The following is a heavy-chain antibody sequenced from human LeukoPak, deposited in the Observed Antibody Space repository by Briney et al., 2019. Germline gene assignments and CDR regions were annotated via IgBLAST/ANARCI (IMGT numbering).Heavy chain of an antibody. V-gene: IGHV3-7*01. Sequence: GGSLRLSCAASRFTFSTYWMTWVRQAPGKGLEWVANIKYDGSGKYYADSVKGRFTISRDDAKNSLHLEMNRLRVEDTAVYYCARDLFSGSYQEDFWGQGTLVTVSS. J-gene: IGHJ4*02. CDR1: RFTFSTYW. CDR3: ARDLFSGSYQEDF. D-gene: IGHD1-26*01. CDR2: IKYDGSGK.